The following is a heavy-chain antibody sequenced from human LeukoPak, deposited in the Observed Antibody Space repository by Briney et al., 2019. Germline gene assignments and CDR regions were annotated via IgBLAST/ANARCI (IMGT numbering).Heavy chain of an antibody. J-gene: IGHJ4*02. CDR2: IYYSGST. V-gene: IGHV4-39*01. CDR3: ARRGIAVAEIDY. CDR1: GGSISSSSYY. Sequence: SETLSLTCTVSGGSISSSSYYWGWIRQPPGKGLEWIGSIYYSGSTYYNPSLKSRVTISVDTSKNQFSLKLSSVTDADTAVYYCARRGIAVAEIDYWGQGTLVTVSS. D-gene: IGHD6-19*01.